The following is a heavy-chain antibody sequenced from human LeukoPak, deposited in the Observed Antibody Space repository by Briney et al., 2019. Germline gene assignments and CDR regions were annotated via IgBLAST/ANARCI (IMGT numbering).Heavy chain of an antibody. D-gene: IGHD3-22*01. CDR1: GGTFSSYA. CDR2: ITPIFGTA. V-gene: IGHV1-69*13. J-gene: IGHJ4*02. CDR3: ARPHPGSSGYYFDY. Sequence: ASVKVSCKASGGTFSSYAISWVRQAPGQGLEWMGGITPIFGTANYAQKFQGRVTITADESTNTAYMELSSLRSEDTAVYYCARPHPGSSGYYFDYWGQGTLVTVSS.